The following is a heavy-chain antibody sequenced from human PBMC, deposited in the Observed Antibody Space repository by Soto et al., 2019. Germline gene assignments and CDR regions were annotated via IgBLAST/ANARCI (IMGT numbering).Heavy chain of an antibody. V-gene: IGHV3-7*03. J-gene: IGHJ1*01. CDR1: GFTFSRYW. D-gene: IGHD6-19*01. Sequence: GGSLRLSCAASGFTFSRYWMSWVRQAPGKGLEWVANIKEDGSEKYYVDSVKGRFTIPRDNAKNSLYLQLNSLRAEDTAVYYCARLGSGWYSNFQLWGQGTLVTVSS. CDR3: ARLGSGWYSNFQL. CDR2: IKEDGSEK.